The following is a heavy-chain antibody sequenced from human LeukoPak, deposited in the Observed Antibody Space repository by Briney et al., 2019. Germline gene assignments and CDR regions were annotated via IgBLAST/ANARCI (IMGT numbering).Heavy chain of an antibody. D-gene: IGHD5-18*01. CDR2: INHSGST. CDR3: APQKGYSYGYVAFDGMDV. Sequence: KTSETLSLTCAVYGGSFSGYYWSWIRQPPGKGLEWIGEINHSGSTNYNPSLKSRVTISVDTSKNQFSLKLSSVTAADTAVYYCAPQKGYSYGYVAFDGMDVWGQGTTVTVSS. CDR1: GGSFSGYY. V-gene: IGHV4-34*01. J-gene: IGHJ6*02.